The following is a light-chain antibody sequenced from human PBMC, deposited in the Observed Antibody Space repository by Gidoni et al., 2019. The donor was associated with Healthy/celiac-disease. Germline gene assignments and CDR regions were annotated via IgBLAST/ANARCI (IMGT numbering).Light chain of an antibody. CDR1: QSISSY. Sequence: DIPKTQSPSSLSASVGDRVTITCRASQSISSYLNWYQQKPGKAPKLLIYAASSLQSGVPSRFSGSGSGTDFTLTISSLQPEDFATYYCQQSYSTPWTFGQGTKVEIK. CDR2: AAS. J-gene: IGKJ1*01. V-gene: IGKV1-39*01. CDR3: QQSYSTPWT.